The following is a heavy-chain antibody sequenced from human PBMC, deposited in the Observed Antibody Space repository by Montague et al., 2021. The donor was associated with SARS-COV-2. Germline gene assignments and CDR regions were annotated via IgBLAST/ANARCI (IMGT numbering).Heavy chain of an antibody. CDR2: IHHSGTT. CDR1: GGSVSGTSYY. Sequence: SETRSPTCTVSGGSVSGTSYYWAWIRQPPGKGLEWIVNIHHSGTTFYXLSLKSRVTISVDTSKNEVSLKLNSVTAADTAVYYCARQGGPAGKHWFDPWGQGTLVTVSS. CDR3: ARQGGPAGKHWFDP. V-gene: IGHV4-39*01. D-gene: IGHD2-2*01. J-gene: IGHJ5*02.